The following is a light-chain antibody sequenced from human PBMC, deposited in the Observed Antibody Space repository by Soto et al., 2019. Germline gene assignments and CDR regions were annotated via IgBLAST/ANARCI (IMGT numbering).Light chain of an antibody. CDR1: QSVSSN. V-gene: IGKV3-15*01. CDR3: QQYKSWRT. Sequence: EIVMTQSPATLSVSPGERATLSCRASQSVSSNLAWYQQKPRQAPRLLIYGVSTRATGVPARFSGSGSGTEFTLTISSLQSEDFAVYYCQQYKSWRTFGQGTKLEIK. CDR2: GVS. J-gene: IGKJ2*01.